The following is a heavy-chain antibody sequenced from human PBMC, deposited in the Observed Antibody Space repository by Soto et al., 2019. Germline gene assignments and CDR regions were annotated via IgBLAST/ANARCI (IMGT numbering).Heavy chain of an antibody. CDR3: ARTSEPAPLNAFDI. Sequence: GGSLRLSCAASGFTVSSNYMSWVRQAPGKGLEWVSVIYSGGSTYYADSVKGRFTISRDNSKNTLYLQMNSLRAEDTAVYYWARTSEPAPLNAFDIWGQGTMVTVSS. CDR1: GFTVSSNY. CDR2: IYSGGST. V-gene: IGHV3-53*01. J-gene: IGHJ3*02.